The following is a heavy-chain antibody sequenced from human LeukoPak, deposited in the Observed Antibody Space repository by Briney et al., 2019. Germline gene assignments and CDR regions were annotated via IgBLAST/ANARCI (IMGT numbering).Heavy chain of an antibody. D-gene: IGHD6-6*01. Sequence: GASVKVSCKASGYRFTSYSIHWVRQAPGQRLEWMGSVDAGSDNRKYSQKFQGRVTITSDTSASTAYMELSSLRSEDTAVYYCSRKYSSSSPYYYYGMDVWGQGTTVTVFS. V-gene: IGHV1-3*01. CDR3: SRKYSSSSPYYYYGMDV. J-gene: IGHJ6*02. CDR2: VDAGSDNR. CDR1: GYRFTSYS.